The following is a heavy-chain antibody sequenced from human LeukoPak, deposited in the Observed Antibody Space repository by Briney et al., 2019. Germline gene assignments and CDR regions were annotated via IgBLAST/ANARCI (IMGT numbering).Heavy chain of an antibody. D-gene: IGHD2-15*01. CDR2: TSSSGRTI. Sequence: LSLTCAVSGGSISSSNWWSWVRQAPGKGLEWVSYTSSSGRTIYYADSVRGRFTISRDNAKNSVYLQMNRLRAEDTAVYYCARATRGVASNFDYWGQGTLVTVSS. CDR1: GGSISSSN. V-gene: IGHV3-48*03. CDR3: ARATRGVASNFDY. J-gene: IGHJ4*02.